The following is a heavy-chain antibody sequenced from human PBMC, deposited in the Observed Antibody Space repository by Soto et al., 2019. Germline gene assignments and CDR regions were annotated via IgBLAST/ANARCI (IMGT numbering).Heavy chain of an antibody. V-gene: IGHV1-69*01. Sequence: QVQMVQSGAEVEKPGSSARVSCKVSGGTFSRHSISWVRQAPGQGLEWMGGIIPIFDATQYAQKFQGRLTITADESTTTFHMALSGLRPEDTAIYYCARDLTSVRGSWGQGTLVTVS. CDR1: GGTFSRHS. D-gene: IGHD3-10*01. CDR2: IIPIFDAT. J-gene: IGHJ4*02. CDR3: ARDLTSVRGS.